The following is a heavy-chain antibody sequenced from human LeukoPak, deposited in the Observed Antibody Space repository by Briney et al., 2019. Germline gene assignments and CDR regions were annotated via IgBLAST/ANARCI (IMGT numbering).Heavy chain of an antibody. D-gene: IGHD1-26*01. J-gene: IGHJ5*02. CDR2: IKQDGREK. CDR3: ARGGGWWFDP. Sequence: GGSLRLSCAASGFTFSTYWMSWVRQAPGKGLGWVANIKQDGREKYYVDSAKGRFTISRDNAKNSLYLQMNSLRAEDTAVYYCARGGGWWFDPWGQGTLVTVSS. V-gene: IGHV3-7*03. CDR1: GFTFSTYW.